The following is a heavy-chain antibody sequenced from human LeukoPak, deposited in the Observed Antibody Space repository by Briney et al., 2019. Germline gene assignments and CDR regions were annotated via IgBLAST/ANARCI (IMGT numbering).Heavy chain of an antibody. D-gene: IGHD2-2*01. CDR2: IYTSGST. CDR1: GGSISSGSYY. J-gene: IGHJ3*02. V-gene: IGHV4-61*02. CDR3: ARQEYQLLDAFDI. Sequence: SETLSLTCTVSGGSISSGSYYWSWIRQPAGKGLEWIGRIYTSGSTNYNPSLKSRVTISVDTSKNQFSLKLSSVTAADTAVYYCARQEYQLLDAFDIWGQETMVTVSS.